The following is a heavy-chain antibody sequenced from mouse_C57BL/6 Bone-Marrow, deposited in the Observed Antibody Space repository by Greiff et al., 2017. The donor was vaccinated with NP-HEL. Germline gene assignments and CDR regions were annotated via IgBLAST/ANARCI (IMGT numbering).Heavy chain of an antibody. D-gene: IGHD3-3*01. J-gene: IGHJ1*03. CDR1: GYTFTSYW. V-gene: IGHV1-7*01. CDR2: INPSSGYP. CDR3: ARSYGLYFDV. Sequence: VQLAESGAELAKPGASVKLSCKASGYTFTSYWMHWVKQRPGQGLEWIGYINPSSGYPKYNQKFKDKATLTAAKSSSTAYMQLSSLTYEDSAVYYCARSYGLYFDVWGTGTTVTVSS.